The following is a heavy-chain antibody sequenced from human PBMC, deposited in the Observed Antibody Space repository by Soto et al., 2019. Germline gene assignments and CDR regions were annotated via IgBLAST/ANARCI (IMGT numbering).Heavy chain of an antibody. V-gene: IGHV3-21*01. CDR3: TRRGGYSYYFDY. CDR2: ITSSTSYI. J-gene: IGHJ4*02. CDR1: GFSVGSNF. Sequence: PGGSLRLSCAASGFSVGSNFMTWVRQAPGKGLEWVSSITSSTSYIYYAGSVKGRFTISRDNAKNSLYLQMNSLRAEDTAVYYCTRRGGYSYYFDYWGQGTLVTVSS. D-gene: IGHD5-18*01.